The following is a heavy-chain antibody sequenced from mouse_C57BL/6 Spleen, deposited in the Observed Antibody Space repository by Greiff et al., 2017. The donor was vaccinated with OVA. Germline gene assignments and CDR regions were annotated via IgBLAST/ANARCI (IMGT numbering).Heavy chain of an antibody. CDR2: ISSGGSYT. D-gene: IGHD2-14*01. J-gene: IGHJ4*01. V-gene: IGHV5-6*01. Sequence: EVKLMESGGDLVKPGGSLKLSCAASGFTFSSYGMSWVRQTPDKRLEWVATISSGGSYTYYPDSVKGRFTISRDNAKNTLYLQMSSLKSEDTAMYYCARQGTEAMDYWGQGTSVTVSS. CDR1: GFTFSSYG. CDR3: ARQGTEAMDY.